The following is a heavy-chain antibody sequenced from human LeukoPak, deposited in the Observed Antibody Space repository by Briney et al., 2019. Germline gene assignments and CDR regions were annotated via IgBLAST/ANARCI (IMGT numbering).Heavy chain of an antibody. CDR2: IYTSGST. J-gene: IGHJ4*02. V-gene: IGHV4-61*02. CDR1: GGSISSGSYY. D-gene: IGHD5-18*01. Sequence: SETLSLTCTVSGGSISSGSYYWSWIRQPAGKGLEWIGRIYTSGSTNYNPSLKSRVTISVDTSKNQFSLKLSSVTAADTAVYYCARDSGYSYGYGYWGQGTLVTVSS. CDR3: ARDSGYSYGYGY.